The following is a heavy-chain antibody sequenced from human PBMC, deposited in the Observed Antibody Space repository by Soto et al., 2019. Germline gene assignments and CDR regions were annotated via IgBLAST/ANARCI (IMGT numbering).Heavy chain of an antibody. CDR2: VYYTGTT. CDR1: GGSISSYF. D-gene: IGHD6-13*01. CDR3: ARDLAAVPRAFDY. Sequence: PSETLSLTCTVSGGSISSYFYIWVRQPPGKGLEWIGSVYYTGTTDYNPSLKSRVTISVDTSKTQCSLNLRSVTAADTAVYYWARDLAAVPRAFDYWGRG. V-gene: IGHV4-59*01. J-gene: IGHJ4*02.